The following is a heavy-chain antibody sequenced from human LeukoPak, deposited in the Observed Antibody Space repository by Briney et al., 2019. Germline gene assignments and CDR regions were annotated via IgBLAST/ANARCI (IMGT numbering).Heavy chain of an antibody. Sequence: GGSLRLSCAASGFTFSSYWMHWVRQAPGKGLVWVSRINNDGSSTSYADSVKGRFSISRDNAKNTLYLQMNSLRAEDTAVYYCARPTKEGSSWYWWFDPWGQGTLVTVSS. CDR3: ARPTKEGSSWYWWFDP. CDR1: GFTFSSYW. CDR2: INNDGSST. V-gene: IGHV3-74*01. D-gene: IGHD6-13*01. J-gene: IGHJ5*02.